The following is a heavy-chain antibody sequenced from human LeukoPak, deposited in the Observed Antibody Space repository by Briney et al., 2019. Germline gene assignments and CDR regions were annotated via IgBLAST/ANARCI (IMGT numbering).Heavy chain of an antibody. D-gene: IGHD3-3*01. CDR1: GGSISSGGYY. J-gene: IGHJ4*02. Sequence: PSETLSLTCTVSGGSISSGGYYWSWVRQHPGKGLEWIGYIYYSGSTNYNPSLKSRVTISVDTSKNQFSLKLSSVTAADTAVYYCARLCGITIFGVVIAPYYFDYWGQGTLVTVSS. CDR3: ARLCGITIFGVVIAPYYFDY. V-gene: IGHV4-31*03. CDR2: IYYSGST.